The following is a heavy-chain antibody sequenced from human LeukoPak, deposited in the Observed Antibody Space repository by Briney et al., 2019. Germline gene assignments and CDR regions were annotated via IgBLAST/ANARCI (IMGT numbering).Heavy chain of an antibody. CDR1: GFIFSNYG. J-gene: IGHJ4*02. Sequence: GGSLRLSCAASGFIFSNYGVHWVRQAPGKGLEWVAGLSHDGNNRYYADSVEGRFTFSRENSKNTLHLQVNSLRPEDTGVYYCARDMGTEYGSTPSCYAFDYGGQGPLAT. D-gene: IGHD2-2*01. CDR3: ARDMGTEYGSTPSCYAFDY. V-gene: IGHV3-30*03. CDR2: LSHDGNNR.